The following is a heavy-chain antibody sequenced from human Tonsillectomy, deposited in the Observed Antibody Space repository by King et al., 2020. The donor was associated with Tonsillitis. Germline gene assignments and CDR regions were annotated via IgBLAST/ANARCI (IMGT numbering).Heavy chain of an antibody. CDR1: GFTFSSYA. V-gene: IGHV3-30-3*01. Sequence: VQLVESGGGVVPPGKSLRLSCAASGFTFSSYALHWVRQTPDKGPEWVAVISYDGSNKYYADSVKGRLTISRDNSRDTLYLQMNSLRPEDTAVYYCARDPGADYSAWDWYFDLWGRGTLVTVSS. J-gene: IGHJ2*01. CDR2: ISYDGSNK. D-gene: IGHD4-11*01. CDR3: ARDPGADYSAWDWYFDL.